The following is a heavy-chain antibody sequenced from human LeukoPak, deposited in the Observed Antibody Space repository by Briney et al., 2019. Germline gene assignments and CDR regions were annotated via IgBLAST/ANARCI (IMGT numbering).Heavy chain of an antibody. Sequence: GGSLRLSCAASGFTFSSYWMHWVRQAPGKGLGWVSRINSDGSSTSYADSVKGRFTISRDNAKNTLYLQMNSLRAEDTAVYYCARGPYDFWSGYKGTAYFDYWGQGTLVTVSS. V-gene: IGHV3-74*01. CDR1: GFTFSSYW. D-gene: IGHD3-3*01. J-gene: IGHJ4*02. CDR3: ARGPYDFWSGYKGTAYFDY. CDR2: INSDGSST.